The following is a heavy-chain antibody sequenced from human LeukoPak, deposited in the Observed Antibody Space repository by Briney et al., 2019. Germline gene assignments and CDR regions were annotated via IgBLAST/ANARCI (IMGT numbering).Heavy chain of an antibody. Sequence: ASVKVSCEASGDTFTGYYMHWVRQAPGQGLEWMGWINPNSGGTNYAQKFQGRVTMTRDTSISTAYMELSRLRSDDTAVYYCASLYYYDSSGYPLPFDYWGQGTLVTVSS. CDR1: GDTFTGYY. V-gene: IGHV1-2*02. CDR3: ASLYYYDSSGYPLPFDY. CDR2: INPNSGGT. J-gene: IGHJ4*02. D-gene: IGHD3-22*01.